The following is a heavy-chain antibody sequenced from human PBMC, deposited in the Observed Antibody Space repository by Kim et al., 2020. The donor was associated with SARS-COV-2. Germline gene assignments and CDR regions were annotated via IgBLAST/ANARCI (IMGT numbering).Heavy chain of an antibody. D-gene: IGHD2-15*01. CDR1: GGSISSTSYY. Sequence: SETLSLTCTVSGGSISSTSYYWGWIRQPPGQGLEWIGSAFYTGSTYYNPSLRSRVTISVDTSRNQFSLKLSSVTAADTAVYYCARTPRGPFDSWGQGTLVTVSS. V-gene: IGHV4-39*01. CDR2: AFYTGST. CDR3: ARTPRGPFDS. J-gene: IGHJ4*02.